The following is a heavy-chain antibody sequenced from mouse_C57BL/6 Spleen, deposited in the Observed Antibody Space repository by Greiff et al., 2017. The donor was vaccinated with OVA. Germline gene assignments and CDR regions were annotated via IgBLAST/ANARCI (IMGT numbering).Heavy chain of an antibody. J-gene: IGHJ2*01. CDR2: IYPGSGST. CDR1: GYTFTSYW. D-gene: IGHD2-4*01. V-gene: IGHV1-55*01. CDR3: ACAPYDYDESYFDY. Sequence: QVQLQQSGAELVKPGASVKMSCKASGYTFTSYWITWVKQRPGQGLEWIGDIYPGSGSTHYNEKFKRKATLTVDTSSSTAYMQLSILTSEDSAVYYCACAPYDYDESYFDYWGQGTTLTVSS.